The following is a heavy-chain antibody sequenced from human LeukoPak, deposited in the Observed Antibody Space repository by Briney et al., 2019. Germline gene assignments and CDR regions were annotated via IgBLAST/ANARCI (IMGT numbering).Heavy chain of an antibody. D-gene: IGHD2-2*02. CDR3: ARGIGCPSCYTSYYYYMDV. CDR2: IIPILGIA. V-gene: IGHV1-69*02. Sequence: GSSVKVSCKASGGTFSSYTISWGRQAPGQGLEWMGRIIPILGIANYAQKFQGRVTITADKSTSTAYMELSSLRSEDTAVYYCARGIGCPSCYTSYYYYMDVWGKGTTVTVSS. J-gene: IGHJ6*03. CDR1: GGTFSSYT.